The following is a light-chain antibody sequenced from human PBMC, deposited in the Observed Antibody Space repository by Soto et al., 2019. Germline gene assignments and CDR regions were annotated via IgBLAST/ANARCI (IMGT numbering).Light chain of an antibody. Sequence: EIEMTQSPATLSVSPGERATLSCRASQTFRNNLAWYQQKPGQAPRLLIWGASTRATGIPARFSGSQSGTEVTLTISSLQSEDLAVYYCQQYHEWPLTFGGGTKVEIK. V-gene: IGKV3-15*01. J-gene: IGKJ4*01. CDR1: QTFRNN. CDR2: GAS. CDR3: QQYHEWPLT.